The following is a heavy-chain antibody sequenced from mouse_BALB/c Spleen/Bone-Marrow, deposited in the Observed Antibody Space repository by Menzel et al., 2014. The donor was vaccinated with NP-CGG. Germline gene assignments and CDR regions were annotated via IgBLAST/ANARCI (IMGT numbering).Heavy chain of an antibody. J-gene: IGHJ2*01. Sequence: EVQRVESGTVLARPGAAVKMSCKASGYTFSNYWVHWIKQRPGQGLEWIGTIHPGNSDTTYNQKFKGKAKLTAVTSTSTAYMELSGLTNEDSAVYYCTTLARNNFDYWGQGTTLTVSS. V-gene: IGHV1-5*01. D-gene: IGHD3-1*01. CDR2: IHPGNSDT. CDR1: GYTFSNYW. CDR3: TTLARNNFDY.